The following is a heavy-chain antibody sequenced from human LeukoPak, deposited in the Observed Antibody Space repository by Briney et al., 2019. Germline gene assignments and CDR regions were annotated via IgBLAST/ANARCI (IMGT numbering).Heavy chain of an antibody. CDR2: ISGYNGNT. Sequence: ASVTVSCKASGYTFTTYGISWVRQAPGQGLEWMGWISGYNGNTHYAQKLQGRVTVTTDTSTSTAFMELRSLRSDDTAVYYCARGGGYSYGTGFDYWGQGTLVTVSS. CDR3: ARGGGYSYGTGFDY. J-gene: IGHJ4*02. D-gene: IGHD5-18*01. CDR1: GYTFTTYG. V-gene: IGHV1-18*01.